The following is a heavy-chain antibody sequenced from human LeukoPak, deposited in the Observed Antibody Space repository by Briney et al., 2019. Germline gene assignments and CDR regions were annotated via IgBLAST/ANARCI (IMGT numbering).Heavy chain of an antibody. J-gene: IGHJ4*02. CDR1: GFTFSSYA. CDR3: ARGYSSSWNFDY. D-gene: IGHD6-13*01. V-gene: IGHV3-23*01. Sequence: PGGSLRLSYAASGFTFSSYAMSWVRQAPGKGLEWVSAISGSGGSTYYADSVKGRFTISRDNSKNTLYLQMNSLRAEDTAVYYCARGYSSSWNFDYWGQGTLVTVSS. CDR2: ISGSGGST.